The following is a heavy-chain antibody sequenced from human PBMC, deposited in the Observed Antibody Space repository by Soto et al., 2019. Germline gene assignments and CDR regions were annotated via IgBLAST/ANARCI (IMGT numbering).Heavy chain of an antibody. CDR3: ARIPPP. CDR1: GGSISSGGYS. D-gene: IGHD2-21*01. Sequence: QLQLQESGSGLVKPSQTLSLTCAVSGGSISSGGYSWSWIRQPPGKGLEWIGYIYHSGSTSYNPPRKGRVTISVDRSKNQFSRKLRSVAAGNPAVYYCARIPPPWGQGTLVTVSS. V-gene: IGHV4-30-2*01. J-gene: IGHJ5*02. CDR2: IYHSGST.